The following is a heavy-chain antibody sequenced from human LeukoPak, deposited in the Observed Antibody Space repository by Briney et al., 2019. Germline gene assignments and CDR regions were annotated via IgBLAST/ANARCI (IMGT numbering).Heavy chain of an antibody. V-gene: IGHV3-7*01. J-gene: IGHJ4*02. CDR1: GFTFSTYW. Sequence: QAGGSLRLSCAASGFTFSTYWMSWVRQAPGRGLEWVANINQDGSEKYYVDSVKGRFTISGDNAKNSLYLQMNSLRSEDTAVYYCADGTTPDYWGQGTLVTVSS. CDR3: ADGTTPDY. D-gene: IGHD1-7*01. CDR2: INQDGSEK.